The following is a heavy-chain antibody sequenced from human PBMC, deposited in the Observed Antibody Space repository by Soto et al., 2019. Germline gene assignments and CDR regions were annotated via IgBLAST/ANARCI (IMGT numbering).Heavy chain of an antibody. V-gene: IGHV1-69*13. CDR3: ARDEAIQLWPLVAFDI. D-gene: IGHD5-18*01. J-gene: IGHJ3*02. CDR1: GYTFTSYY. Sequence: SVKVSCKASGYTFTSYYMHWVRQAPGQGLEWMGGIIPIFGTANYAQKFQGRVTITADESTSTAYMELSSLRSEDTAVYYCARDEAIQLWPLVAFDIWGQGTMVTVSS. CDR2: IIPIFGTA.